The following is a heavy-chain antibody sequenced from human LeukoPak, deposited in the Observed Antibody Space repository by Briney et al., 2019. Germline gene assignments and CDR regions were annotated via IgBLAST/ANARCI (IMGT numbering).Heavy chain of an antibody. J-gene: IGHJ4*02. V-gene: IGHV1-69*13. CDR1: GGTFSSYA. Sequence: SVKVSCKASGGTFSSYAISWVRQAPGQGLEWMGGIIPIFGTANCAQKFQGRVTITADESTSTAYMELGSLRSEDTAVYYCAAGYCSGGSCYGGDYWGQGTLVTVSS. CDR3: AAGYCSGGSCYGGDY. D-gene: IGHD2-15*01. CDR2: IIPIFGTA.